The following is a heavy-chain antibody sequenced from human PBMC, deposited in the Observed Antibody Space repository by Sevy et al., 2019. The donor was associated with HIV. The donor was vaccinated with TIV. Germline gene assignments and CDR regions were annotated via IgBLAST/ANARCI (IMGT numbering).Heavy chain of an antibody. J-gene: IGHJ6*02. D-gene: IGHD6-6*01. CDR1: GFTFSSYG. Sequence: GGSLRLSCAASGFTFSSYGMHWVRQAPAKGLEWVAVIWYDGSNKYYADSVKGRVTISRDNSKNTLFLQMNSLRDEDTAVYYCARGLAALPGYYYGMDVWGQGTTFTVSS. CDR2: IWYDGSNK. V-gene: IGHV3-33*01. CDR3: ARGLAALPGYYYGMDV.